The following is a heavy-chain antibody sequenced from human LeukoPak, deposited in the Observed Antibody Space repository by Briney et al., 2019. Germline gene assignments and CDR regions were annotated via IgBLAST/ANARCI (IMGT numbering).Heavy chain of an antibody. CDR2: INHSGST. J-gene: IGHJ5*02. D-gene: IGHD2-15*01. CDR1: GGSFSGYY. CDR3: ARSLGYCSGGSCYPRGWFDP. V-gene: IGHV4-34*01. Sequence: SETLSLTCAVYGGSFSGYYWSWIRQPPGKGLEWIGEINHSGSTNCNPSLKSRVTISVDTSRNQFSLKMSSVTAADTAVYYCARSLGYCSGGSCYPRGWFDPWGQGILVTVSS.